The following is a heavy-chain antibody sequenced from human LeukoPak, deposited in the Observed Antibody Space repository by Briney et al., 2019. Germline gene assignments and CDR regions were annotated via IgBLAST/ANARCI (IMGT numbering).Heavy chain of an antibody. CDR3: ARSLIVVVITQSFDY. V-gene: IGHV3-21*01. J-gene: IGHJ4*02. Sequence: GGSLRLSCAASGFTFSSYSMNWVRQAPGKGLEWVSSVSSSGRHMYYADSVKGRFTISRDNAKNSLYLQMNSLRAEDTAVYYCARSLIVVVITQSFDYWGQGTLVTVSS. D-gene: IGHD3-22*01. CDR1: GFTFSSYS. CDR2: VSSSGRHM.